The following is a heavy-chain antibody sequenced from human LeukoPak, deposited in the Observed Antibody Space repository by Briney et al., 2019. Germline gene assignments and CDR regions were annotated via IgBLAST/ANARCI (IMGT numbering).Heavy chain of an antibody. Sequence: GTSLRLSCAASGFTFRSYAMHWVRQAPGKGLEWVANIKQDGSEKYYVDSVKGRFTISRDNAKNSLYLQMNSLRAEDTAVYYCARVVSGYDSSGYYPYYYYYYYMDVWGKGTTVTVSS. CDR3: ARVVSGYDSSGYYPYYYYYYYMDV. CDR2: IKQDGSEK. J-gene: IGHJ6*03. V-gene: IGHV3-7*01. CDR1: GFTFRSYA. D-gene: IGHD3-22*01.